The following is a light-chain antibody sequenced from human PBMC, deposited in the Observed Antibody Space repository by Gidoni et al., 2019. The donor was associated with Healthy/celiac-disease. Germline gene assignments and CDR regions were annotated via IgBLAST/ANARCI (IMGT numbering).Light chain of an antibody. CDR1: QGVSSY. Sequence: IVLTQSPATLSLSPGERATLSCRASQGVSSYLAWYQQKPGQAPRLLIYDASNRATGIPARFSGSGPGTDFTLTISSLEPEDFAVYYCQQRSNWQITFGGXTKVEIK. V-gene: IGKV3D-11*01. J-gene: IGKJ4*01. CDR2: DAS. CDR3: QQRSNWQIT.